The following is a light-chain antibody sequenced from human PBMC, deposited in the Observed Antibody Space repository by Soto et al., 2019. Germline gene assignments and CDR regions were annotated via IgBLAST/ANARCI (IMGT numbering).Light chain of an antibody. CDR1: SSDVGAYNY. V-gene: IGLV2-8*01. CDR3: SSYAGSNTFVV. CDR2: EVS. Sequence: QSALTQPPSASGSPGQPVTISCTGTSSDVGAYNYASWYQQHPGKAPKLIIYEVSKRPSGVPARFSGSKSGNTASLTVSGLQPEDEADYYCSSYAGSNTFVVLGGGTKLTVL. J-gene: IGLJ2*01.